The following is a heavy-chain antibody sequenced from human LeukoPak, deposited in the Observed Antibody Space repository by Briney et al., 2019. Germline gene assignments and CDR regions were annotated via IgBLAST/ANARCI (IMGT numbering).Heavy chain of an antibody. Sequence: SQTLSLTCTVSGGSISSGGYYWSWIRQHPGKGLEWIGYIYYSGSTYYNPSLKSRVTISVDTSKNQFSLKLSSVTAGETAVYYCARGTVEVGAFDIWGQGTMVTVSS. J-gene: IGHJ3*02. CDR3: ARGTVEVGAFDI. CDR2: IYYSGST. V-gene: IGHV4-31*03. D-gene: IGHD3-22*01. CDR1: GGSISSGGYY.